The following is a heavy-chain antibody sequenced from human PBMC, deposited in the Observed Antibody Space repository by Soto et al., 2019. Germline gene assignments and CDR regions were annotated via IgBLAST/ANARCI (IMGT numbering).Heavy chain of an antibody. CDR2: ISSSSSYI. J-gene: IGHJ6*02. CDR1: CFSFSSYT. V-gene: IGHV3-21*01. D-gene: IGHD7-27*01. CDR3: ATPLGYYGMDV. Sequence: XVCLRLSCAACCFSFSSYTMNWVRQAPGKGLEWVSSISSSSSYIYYADSVKGRFTISRDNAKNSLYLQMNSLRAEDTAVYSCATPLGYYGMDVCGQRTTVTVSS.